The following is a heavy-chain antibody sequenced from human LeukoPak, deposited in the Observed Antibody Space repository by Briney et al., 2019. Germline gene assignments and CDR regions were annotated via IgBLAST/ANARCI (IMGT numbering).Heavy chain of an antibody. CDR3: ASHEGLSESYS. V-gene: IGHV4-39*06. CDR1: GGSMNINVHY. D-gene: IGHD1-26*01. Sequence: SETLSLTCSVSGGSMNINVHYYDWVRQPPGRGLEWIGSICYKGTTSYKASLKSRVTIPVETTKNQLALTLASVTAADTAMYFCASHEGLSESYSWGQGTLAIVS. J-gene: IGHJ3*01. CDR2: ICYKGTT.